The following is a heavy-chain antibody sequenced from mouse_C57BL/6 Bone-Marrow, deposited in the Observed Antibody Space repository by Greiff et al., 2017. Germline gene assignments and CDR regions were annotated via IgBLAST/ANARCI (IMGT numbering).Heavy chain of an antibody. Sequence: QVQLQQPGAELVKPGASVKMSCKASGYTFTSYWITWVKQRPGQGLEWIGDIYPGSGSTNYNEKFKSKATLNVDTSSSTAYMPLSSLTSEDSAVYYCARGDYYGSSYWYFDVWGTGTTVTVSS. CDR3: ARGDYYGSSYWYFDV. D-gene: IGHD1-1*01. CDR1: GYTFTSYW. J-gene: IGHJ1*03. V-gene: IGHV1-55*01. CDR2: IYPGSGST.